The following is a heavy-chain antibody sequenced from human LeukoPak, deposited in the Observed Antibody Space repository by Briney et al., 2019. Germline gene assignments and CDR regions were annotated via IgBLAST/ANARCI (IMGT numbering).Heavy chain of an antibody. CDR1: GGSISSYY. Sequence: SETLSLTCTVSGGSISSYYWSWLRQPPGEGLEWIRYIYYSGSTNYNPSLESRVTISVDTSKNKFSLKLSSVTAADTAVYYCARDRRTSSTPNDAFDIWRQRTMVTVSS. CDR3: ARDRRTSSTPNDAFDI. D-gene: IGHD6-13*01. V-gene: IGHV4-59*01. CDR2: IYYSGST. J-gene: IGHJ3*02.